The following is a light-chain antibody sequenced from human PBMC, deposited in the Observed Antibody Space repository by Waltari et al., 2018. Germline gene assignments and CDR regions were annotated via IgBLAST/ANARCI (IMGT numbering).Light chain of an antibody. Sequence: DIQMTQSPSTLPASVADRVTITCRASQSISSWLAWYQQKPGKAPKLLIYKASSLESGVPSRFSGSGSGTEFTLTISSLQPDDFATYYCQQYNSYWTFGQGTKVEIK. CDR3: QQYNSYWT. CDR1: QSISSW. V-gene: IGKV1-5*03. CDR2: KAS. J-gene: IGKJ1*01.